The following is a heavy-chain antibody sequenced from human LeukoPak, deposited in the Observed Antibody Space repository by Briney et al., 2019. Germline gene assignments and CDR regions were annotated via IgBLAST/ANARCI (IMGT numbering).Heavy chain of an antibody. V-gene: IGHV1-46*01. CDR1: GYTFTSYY. CDR2: INPSGGST. Sequence: ASVKLSCKASGYTFTSYYMHWVRQAPGQGLEWMGIINPSGGSTSYAQKFQGRVTMTRDMSTTTDYMELSSLRSEDTAVYYCARDNSVGDIAWWFDPWGQGTMVTVSS. CDR3: ARDNSVGDIAWWFDP. D-gene: IGHD3-16*02. J-gene: IGHJ3*01.